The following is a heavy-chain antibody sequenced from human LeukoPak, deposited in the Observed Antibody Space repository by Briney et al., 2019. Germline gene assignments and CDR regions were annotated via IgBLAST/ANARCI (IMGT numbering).Heavy chain of an antibody. J-gene: IGHJ5*02. V-gene: IGHV6-1*01. D-gene: IGHD3-3*01. Sequence: SQTLSLTCAISGDSVSSNSAAWNWIRQSLARGLERLGRTYYRSKWYNDYAVSVKSRIVINPDTSKNQFSLQLNSVTPEDTAVYYCARSYYDFWSGLPPFDPWGQGTLVTVSS. CDR3: ARSYYDFWSGLPPFDP. CDR1: GDSVSSNSAA. CDR2: TYYRSKWYN.